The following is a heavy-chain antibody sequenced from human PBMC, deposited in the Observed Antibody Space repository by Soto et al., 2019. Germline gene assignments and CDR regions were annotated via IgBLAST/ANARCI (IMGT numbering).Heavy chain of an antibody. J-gene: IGHJ5*02. CDR3: ARGPHCSSTSCYLFVNWVDP. CDR2: INHSGST. Sequence: SETLSLTCAVYGGSFSGYYWSWIRQPPGKGLEWIGEINHSGSTNYNPSVKSRVTITRYTSASTAYMELSSLRSEDTAVYYCARGPHCSSTSCYLFVNWVDPWGQGPLV. D-gene: IGHD2-2*01. CDR1: GGSFSGYY. V-gene: IGHV4-34*01.